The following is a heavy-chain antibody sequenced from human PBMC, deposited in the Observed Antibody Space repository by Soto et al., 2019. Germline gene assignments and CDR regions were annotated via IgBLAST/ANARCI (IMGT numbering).Heavy chain of an antibody. D-gene: IGHD2-8*02. CDR1: GGSISSSSYF. Sequence: SETLSLTCSVSGGSISSSSYFWGWIRQPPGKGLEWIGSIYYSGSTYYNPSLKSRVTVSVDTSKNQFSLKLTSVTAADTAVYYCARDKITGLFDYWGQGTLVTVSS. CDR2: IYYSGST. J-gene: IGHJ4*02. V-gene: IGHV4-39*02. CDR3: ARDKITGLFDY.